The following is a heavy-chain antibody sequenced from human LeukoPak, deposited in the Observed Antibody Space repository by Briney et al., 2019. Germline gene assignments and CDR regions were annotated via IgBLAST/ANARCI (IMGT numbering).Heavy chain of an antibody. Sequence: GASVKVSCKASGYTFTGYYMHWVRQAPGQGLEWMGWINPNSGGTNYAQKLQGRVTMTRDTSISTAYMELSRLRSDDTAVYYCASGLLGYCSSTSCLHDYWGQGTLVTVSS. CDR1: GYTFTGYY. D-gene: IGHD2-2*01. J-gene: IGHJ4*02. V-gene: IGHV1-2*02. CDR2: INPNSGGT. CDR3: ASGLLGYCSSTSCLHDY.